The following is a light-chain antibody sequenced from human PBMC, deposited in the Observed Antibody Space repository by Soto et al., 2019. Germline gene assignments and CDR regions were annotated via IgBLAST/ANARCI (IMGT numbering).Light chain of an antibody. CDR2: SAS. V-gene: IGKV1-27*01. CDR3: DLT. Sequence: DIQLTQSPASLSASVGDRATITCRVSQGISSYLNWYRQKPGKVPKLLIYSASNLQSGVPSRFSGSGSGTDFPLTISCLLHDDVATYYADLTFGPGTKVDIK. CDR1: QGISSY. J-gene: IGKJ3*01.